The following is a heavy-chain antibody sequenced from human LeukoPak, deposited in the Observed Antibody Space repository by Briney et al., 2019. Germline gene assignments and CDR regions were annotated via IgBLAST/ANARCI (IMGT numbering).Heavy chain of an antibody. CDR3: ARELRLSRRGLVAATARPTYYFDY. V-gene: IGHV4-4*07. CDR1: ADSISSDY. CDR2: IYTSGST. D-gene: IGHD1-26*01. J-gene: IGHJ4*02. Sequence: SETLSLTCTVSADSISSDYWSWIRQPAGKGLEWIGRIYTSGSTDYNPSLKSRVTMSVDTSKNQFSLKLSSVTAADTAVCYCARELRLSRRGLVAATARPTYYFDYWGQGALVTVSS.